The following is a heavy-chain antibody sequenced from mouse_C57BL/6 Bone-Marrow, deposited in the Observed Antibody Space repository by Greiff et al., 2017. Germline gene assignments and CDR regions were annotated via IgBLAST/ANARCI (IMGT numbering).Heavy chain of an antibody. J-gene: IGHJ1*03. CDR3: TTNYGSSNWYFDV. D-gene: IGHD1-1*01. CDR1: GFNIKDDS. V-gene: IGHV14-4*01. CDR2: IDPENGDT. Sequence: VQLMESGAELVRPGASVKLSCTASGFNIKDDSMHWVKQRPEQGLEWIGWIDPENGDTEYASKFQGKATITADTSSNTAYLQLSSLTSEDTAVYYCTTNYGSSNWYFDVWGTGTTVTVSS.